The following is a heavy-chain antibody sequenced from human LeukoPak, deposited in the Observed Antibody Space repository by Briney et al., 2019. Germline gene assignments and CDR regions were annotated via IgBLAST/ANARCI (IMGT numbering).Heavy chain of an antibody. CDR2: IIPIFGTA. CDR3: ASLNYDILTGYYGFDY. J-gene: IGHJ4*02. V-gene: IGHV1-69*05. Sequence: ASVKVSCKASGGTFSSYAISWVRQAPGQGLEWMGRIIPIFGTANYAQKFQGRVTITTDESTSTAYMERSSLRSEDTAVYYCASLNYDILTGYYGFDYWGQGTLVTVSS. CDR1: GGTFSSYA. D-gene: IGHD3-9*01.